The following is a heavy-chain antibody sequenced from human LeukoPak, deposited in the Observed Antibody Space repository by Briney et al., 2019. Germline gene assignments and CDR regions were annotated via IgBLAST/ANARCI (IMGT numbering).Heavy chain of an antibody. CDR3: ARRSRLYKHETTGYHDS. D-gene: IGHD3-9*01. CDR1: GDYITTTNYY. J-gene: IGHJ4*02. Sequence: SETLSLTCNVSGDYITTTNYYWAWIRQPPGKGLEWIASVFYSGTTYYNPSLKSRVVISMDTSSKQISLRLSSVTATDTAIYYCARRSRLYKHETTGYHDSWGQGTLVTVSS. CDR2: VFYSGTT. V-gene: IGHV4-39*01.